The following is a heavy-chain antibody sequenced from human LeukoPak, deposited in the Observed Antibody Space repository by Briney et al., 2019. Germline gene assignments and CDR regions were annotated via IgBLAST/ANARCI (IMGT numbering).Heavy chain of an antibody. D-gene: IGHD2-2*01. CDR3: ARGPPPYCSSTSCLDAFDI. CDR1: GFTFSSYA. V-gene: IGHV3-30-3*01. Sequence: PGGSLRLSCAASGFTFSSYAMHWVRQAPGKGLEWVAVISYDGSIKYYADSVKGRFTISRDNSKNTLYLQMNSLRAEDTAVYYCARGPPPYCSSTSCLDAFDIWGQGTMVTVSS. CDR2: ISYDGSIK. J-gene: IGHJ3*02.